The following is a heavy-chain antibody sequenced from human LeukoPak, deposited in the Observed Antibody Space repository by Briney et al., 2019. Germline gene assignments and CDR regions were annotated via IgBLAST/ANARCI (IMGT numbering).Heavy chain of an antibody. CDR1: GFTFSSYS. J-gene: IGHJ4*02. D-gene: IGHD2-15*01. CDR3: ARSGGGSCSDY. CDR2: ISSSSSYI. V-gene: IGHV3-21*01. Sequence: GGSLRLSCAASGFTFSSYSMNWVRQAPGEGLEWVSSISSSSSYIYYADSVKGRFTISRDNAKNSLYLQMNSLRAEDTAVYYCARSGGGSCSDYWGQGTLVTVSS.